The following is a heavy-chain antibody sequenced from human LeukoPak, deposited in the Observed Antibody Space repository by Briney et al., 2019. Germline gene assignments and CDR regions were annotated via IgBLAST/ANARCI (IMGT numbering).Heavy chain of an antibody. CDR2: IHYTGIT. J-gene: IGHJ6*02. V-gene: IGHV4-39*01. Sequence: SETLYLTCTVSGGSISSSSDYWGWVRQPPGRGLEWIGRIHYTGITYYNPTLESRLTISVDTSKNQFSLKLSSVTAADTAVFYCVRIAADHPKNYFHYGMDVWGQGTTVTVSS. CDR1: GGSISSSSDY. CDR3: VRIAADHPKNYFHYGMDV. D-gene: IGHD6-25*01.